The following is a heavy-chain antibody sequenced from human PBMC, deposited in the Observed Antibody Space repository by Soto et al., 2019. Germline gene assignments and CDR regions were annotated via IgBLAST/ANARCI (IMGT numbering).Heavy chain of an antibody. D-gene: IGHD3-22*01. CDR1: GFTFSSYS. Sequence: EVQLVESGGGLVQPGGSLRLSCAASGFTFSSYSMNWVRQAPGKGLEWVSYISRSSSTTYYADSVKGRFTISRDNAKNSLYLQMNSLRDEDTAVYYCARDSDYYESSGYYPEYFQHWGQGTLVTVSS. CDR3: ARDSDYYESSGYYPEYFQH. V-gene: IGHV3-48*02. CDR2: ISRSSSTT. J-gene: IGHJ1*01.